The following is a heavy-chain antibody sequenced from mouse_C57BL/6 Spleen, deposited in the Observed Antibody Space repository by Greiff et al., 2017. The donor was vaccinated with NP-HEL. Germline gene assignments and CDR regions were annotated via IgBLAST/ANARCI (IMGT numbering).Heavy chain of an antibody. D-gene: IGHD2-3*01. V-gene: IGHV5-4*01. CDR2: ISDGGSYT. Sequence: EVQLVESGGGLVKPGGSLKLSCAASGFTFSSYAMSWVRQTPEKRLEWVATISDGGSYTYYPDNVKGRFTISRDNAKNNLYLQMSHLKSEDTAMYYCARAPYDGYSDYWGQGTTLTVSS. CDR3: ARAPYDGYSDY. J-gene: IGHJ2*01. CDR1: GFTFSSYA.